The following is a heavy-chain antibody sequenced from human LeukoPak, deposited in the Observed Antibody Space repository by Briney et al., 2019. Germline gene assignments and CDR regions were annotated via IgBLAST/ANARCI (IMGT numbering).Heavy chain of an antibody. V-gene: IGHV3-11*04. D-gene: IGHD6-19*01. CDR3: ARDWAARQWLLPDY. Sequence: PGGSLRLSCAASGFTFSDYYMSWIRQAPGKGLEWVSYISSSGSTIYYADSVKGRFTISGDNAKNSLYLQMNSLRAEDTAVYYCARDWAARQWLLPDYWGQGTLVTVSS. J-gene: IGHJ4*02. CDR2: ISSSGSTI. CDR1: GFTFSDYY.